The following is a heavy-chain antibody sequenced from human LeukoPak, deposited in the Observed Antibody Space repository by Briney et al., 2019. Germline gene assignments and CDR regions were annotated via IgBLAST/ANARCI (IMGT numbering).Heavy chain of an antibody. V-gene: IGHV1-69*01. CDR3: AREPYCSGGSCSSAPLDY. CDR2: IIPIFGTA. Sequence: ASVKVSCKASGGTFSSYAISWVRQAPGQGLEWMGGIIPIFGTANYAQKFQGRVTITAVESTSTAYMELSSLRSEDTAVYYCAREPYCSGGSCSSAPLDYWGQGTLVTVSS. D-gene: IGHD2-15*01. J-gene: IGHJ4*02. CDR1: GGTFSSYA.